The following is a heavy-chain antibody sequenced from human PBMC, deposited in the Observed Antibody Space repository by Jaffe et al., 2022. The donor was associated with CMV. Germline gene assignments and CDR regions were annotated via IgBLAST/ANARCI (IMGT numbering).Heavy chain of an antibody. J-gene: IGHJ6*03. V-gene: IGHV2-70*15. CDR2: IDWDDEK. CDR1: GFSLNTSKMC. Sequence: QVTLRESGPALVKPTQTLTLTCTLSGFSLNTSKMCVSWIRQPPGKALEWLARIDWDDEKYYNTSLKTRLTISKDTSNTQVVLTMTNVDPVDTATYYCARTTSVPTHLPGYFYHMDVWGKGTTVTVSS. CDR3: ARTTSVPTHLPGYFYHMDV. D-gene: IGHD3-9*01.